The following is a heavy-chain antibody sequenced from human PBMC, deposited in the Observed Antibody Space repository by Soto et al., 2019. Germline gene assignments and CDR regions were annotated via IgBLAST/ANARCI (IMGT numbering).Heavy chain of an antibody. J-gene: IGHJ6*02. CDR3: ASITMVRGVTNYYYYGMDV. CDR2: IYHSGST. Sequence: PSETLSLTCAVSGGSISSGGYSWSWIRQPPWKGLEWIGYIYHSGSTYYNPSLKSRVTISVDRSKNQFSLKLSSVTAADTAVYYCASITMVRGVTNYYYYGMDVWGQGTTVTVSS. CDR1: GGSISSGGYS. V-gene: IGHV4-30-2*01. D-gene: IGHD3-10*01.